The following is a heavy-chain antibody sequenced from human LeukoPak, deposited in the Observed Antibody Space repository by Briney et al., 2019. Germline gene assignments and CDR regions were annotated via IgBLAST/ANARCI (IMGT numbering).Heavy chain of an antibody. CDR3: AKDGAGSWFGEAT. CDR1: GFTFSSFG. Sequence: PGGSLRLSCAVSGFTFSSFGMQWVRQAPGKGLEWVALISYDGSNKHYADSVKGRFTISRDNSKNTLYLQMNGLRPEDTAVHYCAKDGAGSWFGEATWGQGTLVTVSS. D-gene: IGHD6-13*01. V-gene: IGHV3-30*18. J-gene: IGHJ5*02. CDR2: ISYDGSNK.